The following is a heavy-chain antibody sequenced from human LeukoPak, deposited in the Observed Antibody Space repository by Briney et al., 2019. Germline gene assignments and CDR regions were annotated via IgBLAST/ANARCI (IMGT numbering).Heavy chain of an antibody. V-gene: IGHV4-4*07. J-gene: IGHJ4*02. CDR2: IYTSGST. D-gene: IGHD3-22*01. Sequence: SETLSLTXTVSGGSISSYYWSWIRQSAGKGLEWIGRIYTSGSTNYNPSLKGRVSMSVDTSKNQFSLRLRSVTAADTAVYYCARESGYYYDTSGYTFDYWGQGILVTVSS. CDR3: ARESGYYYDTSGYTFDY. CDR1: GGSISSYY.